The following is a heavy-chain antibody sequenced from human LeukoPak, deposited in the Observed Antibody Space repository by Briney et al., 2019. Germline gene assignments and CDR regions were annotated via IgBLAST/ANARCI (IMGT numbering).Heavy chain of an antibody. D-gene: IGHD2-2*01. CDR1: GGSFSDYY. CDR3: ARELIVVVPAAKGNYYYYGMDV. Sequence: SETLSLTCAVYGGSFSDYYWSWIRQPPGKGLEWIGEINHSGSTNYNPSLKSRVTISVDTSKNQFSLKLSSVTAADTAVYYCARELIVVVPAAKGNYYYYGMDVWGQGTTVTVSS. CDR2: INHSGST. J-gene: IGHJ6*02. V-gene: IGHV4-34*01.